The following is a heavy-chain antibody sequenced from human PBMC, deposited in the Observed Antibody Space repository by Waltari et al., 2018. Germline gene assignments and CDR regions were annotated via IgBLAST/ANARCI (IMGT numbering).Heavy chain of an antibody. CDR1: GCTFSRSD. J-gene: IGHJ4*02. CDR3: ATCIAAAYYFDY. Sequence: EVQLLESGGGLVQPGGYLRLSCAASGCTFSRSDMGWVRQAPGKGPEWVSAISGSGGSTYYADSVKGRFTISRDNSKNTLYLQMNSLRAEDTAVYYCATCIAAAYYFDYWGQGTLVTVSS. V-gene: IGHV3-23*01. D-gene: IGHD6-13*01. CDR2: ISGSGGST.